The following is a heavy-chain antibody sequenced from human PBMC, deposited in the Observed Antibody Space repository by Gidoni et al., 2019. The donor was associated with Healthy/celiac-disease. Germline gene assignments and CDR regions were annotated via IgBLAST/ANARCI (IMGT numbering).Heavy chain of an antibody. CDR1: GFTFGDYA. V-gene: IGHV3-49*05. J-gene: IGHJ6*02. CDR3: TAGGYSSGWSPGGYYYGMDV. Sequence: EVQLVESGGGLVKPGRSLRLSCTASGFTFGDYAMSWFRQAPGKGLEWVGFIRSKAYGGTTEYAASVKGRFTISRDDSKSIAYLQMNSLKTEDTAVYYCTAGGYSSGWSPGGYYYGMDVWGQGTTVTVSS. CDR2: IRSKAYGGTT. D-gene: IGHD6-19*01.